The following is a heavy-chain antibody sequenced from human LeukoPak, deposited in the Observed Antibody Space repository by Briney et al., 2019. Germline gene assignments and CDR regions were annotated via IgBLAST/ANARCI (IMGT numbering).Heavy chain of an antibody. J-gene: IGHJ4*02. D-gene: IGHD5-18*01. CDR2: IYTSGST. Sequence: SETLSLTCTVSGGSISSGSYYWTWIRQPAGKGLEWIGRIYTSGSTNYNPSLKSRVTISVDTSKNQFSLKLSSVTAADTAVYYCARGQKYRNGYTVTELGSGYFDYWGQGTLVTVSS. V-gene: IGHV4-61*02. CDR3: ARGQKYRNGYTVTELGSGYFDY. CDR1: GGSISSGSYY.